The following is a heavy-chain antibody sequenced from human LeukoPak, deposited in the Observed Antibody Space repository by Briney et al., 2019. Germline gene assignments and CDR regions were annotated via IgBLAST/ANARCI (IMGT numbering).Heavy chain of an antibody. J-gene: IGHJ5*02. Sequence: SETLSLTCTVSGGSISSYYWSWIRQPPGHGLEWIGYIYYSGSTNYNPSLKSRVTISVDTSKNQFSLKLSSVTAADTAVYYCARGKEVAGNRFDPWGQGTLVTVSS. D-gene: IGHD6-19*01. CDR2: IYYSGST. V-gene: IGHV4-59*01. CDR1: GGSISSYY. CDR3: ARGKEVAGNRFDP.